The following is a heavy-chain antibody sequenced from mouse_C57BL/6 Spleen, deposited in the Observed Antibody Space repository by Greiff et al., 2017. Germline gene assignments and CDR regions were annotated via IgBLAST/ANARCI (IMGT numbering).Heavy chain of an antibody. CDR1: GFSLTSYG. CDR2: IWSDGST. CDR3: ARHCSYPSNAMDY. Sequence: VKLVESGPGLVAPSQSLSITCTVSGFSLTSYGVHWVRQPPGKGLEWLVVIWSDGSTTYNSALKSRLSISKDNSKSQVFLKMNSLQTDDTAMYYCARHCSYPSNAMDYWGQGTSVTVSS. D-gene: IGHD1-1*01. J-gene: IGHJ4*01. V-gene: IGHV2-6-1*01.